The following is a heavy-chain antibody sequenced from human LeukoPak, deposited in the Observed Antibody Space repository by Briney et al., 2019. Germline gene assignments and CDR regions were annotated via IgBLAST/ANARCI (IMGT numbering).Heavy chain of an antibody. CDR1: GGTFSSYA. CDR3: ARDTVEGYYFDY. Sequence: ASVKVSCKASGGTFSSYAISWLRQAPGQGLEWMGWINPNSGGTNYAQKFQGRVTMTRDTSISTAYMELSRLRSDDTAVYYCARDTVEGYYFDYWGQGTLVTVSS. J-gene: IGHJ4*02. V-gene: IGHV1-2*02. D-gene: IGHD2-15*01. CDR2: INPNSGGT.